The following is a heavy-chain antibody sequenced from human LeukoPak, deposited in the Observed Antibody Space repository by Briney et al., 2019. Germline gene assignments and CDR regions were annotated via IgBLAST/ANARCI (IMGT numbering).Heavy chain of an antibody. CDR1: GFTFSSYA. J-gene: IGHJ3*02. D-gene: IGHD5-12*01. V-gene: IGHV3-30*04. CDR3: ARALGIGYEANAFDI. CDR2: ISYDGSNK. Sequence: GGSLRLSCAASGFTFSSYAMHWVRQAPGKGLEWVAVISYDGSNKYYADSVKGRFTISRDSSKNTLYLQMNSLRAEDTAVYYCARALGIGYEANAFDIWGQGTMVTVSS.